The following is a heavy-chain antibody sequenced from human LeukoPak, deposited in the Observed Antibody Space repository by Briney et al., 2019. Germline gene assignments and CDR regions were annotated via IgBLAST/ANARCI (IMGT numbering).Heavy chain of an antibody. CDR1: GYSISSGYY. Sequence: SETLSLTCTVSGYSISSGYYWGWIRQSPGKGLEWIGSIYYSGSTYYNPSLKSRVTISVDTSKNQFSLKLSSVTAADTAVYYCASVLGSGYEKNAFDIWGQGTMVTVSS. V-gene: IGHV4-38-2*02. CDR2: IYYSGST. CDR3: ASVLGSGYEKNAFDI. D-gene: IGHD5-12*01. J-gene: IGHJ3*02.